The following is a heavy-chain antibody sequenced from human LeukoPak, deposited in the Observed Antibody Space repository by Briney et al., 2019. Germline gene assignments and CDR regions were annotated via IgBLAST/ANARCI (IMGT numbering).Heavy chain of an antibody. CDR1: GGTFSSYA. CDR3: ARDNSVEDTAWWFDP. D-gene: IGHD4-23*01. Sequence: SVKVSCKASGGTFSSYAISWVPQAPGQGLEWMGGIIPIFGTANYAQKFQGRVTITADKSTSTAYMELSSLRSEDTAVYYCARDNSVEDTAWWFDPWGQGTLVTVSS. V-gene: IGHV1-69*06. CDR2: IIPIFGTA. J-gene: IGHJ5*02.